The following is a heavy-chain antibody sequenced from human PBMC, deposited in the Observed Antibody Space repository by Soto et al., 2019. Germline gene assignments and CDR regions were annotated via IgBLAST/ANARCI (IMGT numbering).Heavy chain of an antibody. V-gene: IGHV3-11*01. Sequence: ESGGGLVKPGGSLRLSCTASGFTFSDYFMTWIRQAPGKGLESISYITSSGETIYHADSVKGRFTISRDNARNSLSLHMNNLRVEDTAVYYCARVGVFFGQPSDSWGPGTLVTVSS. CDR1: GFTFSDYF. J-gene: IGHJ4*02. D-gene: IGHD3-10*01. CDR2: ITSSGETI. CDR3: ARVGVFFGQPSDS.